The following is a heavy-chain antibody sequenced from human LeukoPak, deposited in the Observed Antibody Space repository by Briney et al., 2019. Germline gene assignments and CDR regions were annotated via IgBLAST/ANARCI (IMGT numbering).Heavy chain of an antibody. CDR2: ICYSGST. D-gene: IGHD3-10*01. Sequence: SETLSLTCTVSGGSISSYYWSWIRQPPGKGLEWIGYICYSGSTNYNPSLKSRVTISVDTSKNQFSLKLSSVTAADTAVYYCARGTGRFGELFPNWFDPWGQGTLVTVSS. CDR1: GGSISSYY. CDR3: ARGTGRFGELFPNWFDP. J-gene: IGHJ5*02. V-gene: IGHV4-59*01.